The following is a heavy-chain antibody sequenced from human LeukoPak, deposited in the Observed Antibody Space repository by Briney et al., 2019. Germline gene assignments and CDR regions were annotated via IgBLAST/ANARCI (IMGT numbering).Heavy chain of an antibody. CDR1: GGTFSSYA. D-gene: IGHD2-2*01. CDR3: ARPRVVPASIYGWDAFDI. J-gene: IGHJ3*02. Sequence: SSVMVSCKASGGTFSSYAISWVRQAPGQGREWMGGIIPIFGTANYAQKFQGRVTITTDESTSTAYMELISIRSEDTAVYHCARPRVVPASIYGWDAFDIWGQGTMATVSS. V-gene: IGHV1-69*05. CDR2: IIPIFGTA.